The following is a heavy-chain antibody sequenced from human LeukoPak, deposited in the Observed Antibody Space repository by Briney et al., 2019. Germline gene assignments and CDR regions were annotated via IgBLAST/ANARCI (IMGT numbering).Heavy chain of an antibody. CDR2: ISYDGSNK. CDR3: ARLLETYDSSGYYPH. V-gene: IGHV3-30*14. D-gene: IGHD3-22*01. J-gene: IGHJ4*02. Sequence: PGGSLRLSCAASGFTFTSFGMHWLRQAPGKGLEWVAVISYDGSNKYYADSVKGRFTISRHNSKNTLYLQMNSLRAEDTAVYYCARLLETYDSSGYYPHWGQGTLVTVSS. CDR1: GFTFTSFG.